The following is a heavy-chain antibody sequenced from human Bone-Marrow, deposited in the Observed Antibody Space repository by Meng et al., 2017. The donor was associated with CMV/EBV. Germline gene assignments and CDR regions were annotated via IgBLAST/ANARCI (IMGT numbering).Heavy chain of an antibody. CDR3: ARGRYCSSTSCVNTVLYYYYGMDV. J-gene: IGHJ6*02. CDR2: IYYSGTT. V-gene: IGHV4-39*07. Sequence: SETLSLTCSVPGGSISSTNSYWAWIRQSPGKGLEWIGSIYYSGTTYYNPSLKSRVTISVDTSKNQFSLKLSSVTAADTAVYYCARGRYCSSTSCVNTVLYYYYGMDVWGQGTTVTVSS. CDR1: GGSISSTNSY. D-gene: IGHD2-2*01.